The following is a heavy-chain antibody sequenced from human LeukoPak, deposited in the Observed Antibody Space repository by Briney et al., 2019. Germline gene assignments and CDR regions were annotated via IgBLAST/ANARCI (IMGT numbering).Heavy chain of an antibody. D-gene: IGHD5-18*01. CDR1: GYTFTGYY. CDR2: INPNSGGT. Sequence: ASVKVSCKASGYTFTGYYIHWVRQAPGQGPEWMGWINPNSGGTNYAQKFQGRVTMTRDTSINTAYMELSRLRSDDTAVYYCARDTAFDYWGQGTLVTVSS. CDR3: ARDTAFDY. V-gene: IGHV1-2*02. J-gene: IGHJ4*02.